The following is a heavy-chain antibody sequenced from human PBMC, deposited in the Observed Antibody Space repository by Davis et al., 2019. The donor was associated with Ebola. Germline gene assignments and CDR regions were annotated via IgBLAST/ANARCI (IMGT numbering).Heavy chain of an antibody. V-gene: IGHV4-39*07. CDR3: ARVASVEMATITVFDS. Sequence: PSETLSLTCTVSGVSISSNDYYWGWIRQPPGKGLEWIGSISYSGSKHYNPSLKSRVTISVDTSQNHLSLKVSSVTAADTAVYYCARVASVEMATITVFDSWGQGTLVTVSS. J-gene: IGHJ4*02. CDR2: ISYSGSK. D-gene: IGHD5-24*01. CDR1: GVSISSNDYY.